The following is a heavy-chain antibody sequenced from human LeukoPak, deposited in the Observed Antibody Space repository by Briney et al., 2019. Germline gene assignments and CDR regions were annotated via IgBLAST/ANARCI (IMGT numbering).Heavy chain of an antibody. D-gene: IGHD1-26*01. CDR3: ARPRGSYSDWYFDL. V-gene: IGHV4-38-2*01. J-gene: IGHJ2*01. CDR2: IYHSGST. Sequence: PSETLSLTCAVSGYSISSGYYWGWIRQPPGKGLEWIGSIYHSGSTYYNPSLKSRVTISVDTSKNQSSLKLSSVTAADTAVYYCARPRGSYSDWYFDLWGRGTLVTVSS. CDR1: GYSISSGYY.